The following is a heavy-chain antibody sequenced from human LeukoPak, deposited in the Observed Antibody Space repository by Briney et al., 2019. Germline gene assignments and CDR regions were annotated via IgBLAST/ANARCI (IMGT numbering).Heavy chain of an antibody. D-gene: IGHD2-15*01. J-gene: IGHJ4*02. V-gene: IGHV4-59*08. CDR2: IQNSGTT. Sequence: SETLSLTCSVSGGSISSYFWSWIRQPPGKGLDWIAYIQNSGTTYYNPSLKSRVTISVDTSKNQFSLKVNSMTAADTAVYYCARHGGAYSFDFWGQGALVTVSS. CDR3: ARHGGAYSFDF. CDR1: GGSISSYF.